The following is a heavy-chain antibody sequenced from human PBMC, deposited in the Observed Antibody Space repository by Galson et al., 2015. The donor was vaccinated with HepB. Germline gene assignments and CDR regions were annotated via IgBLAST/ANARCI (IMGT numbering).Heavy chain of an antibody. CDR3: ARDRRNSSTCADRYYLDGIVN. J-gene: IGHJ6*01. CDR1: GFTFSSYA. CDR2: TSYEGGNT. Sequence: SLRLSCAASGFTFSSYAMQWVRQAPGKGLEWVALTSYEGGNTQYVDSVKGRFTISRDNSRNTLFLQMNSLRGEDTAVYYCARDRRNSSTCADRYYLDGIVNWRQGATVTVSS. V-gene: IGHV3-30*04. D-gene: IGHD6-13*01.